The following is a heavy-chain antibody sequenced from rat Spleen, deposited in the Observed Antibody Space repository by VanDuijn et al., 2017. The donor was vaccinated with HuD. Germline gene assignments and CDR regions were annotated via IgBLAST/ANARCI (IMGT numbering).Heavy chain of an antibody. D-gene: IGHD1-1*01. CDR1: GFTFSDYY. CDR3: TTQVVRVMDA. J-gene: IGHJ4*01. V-gene: IGHV5-20*01. CDR2: ISYDGGST. Sequence: EVQLVESGGGLVQPGRSLKLSCAASGFTFSDYYMAWVRQAPTKGLEWVASISYDGGSTYYRDSVKGRFTISRDNAKSSLYLQMDSLRSDDTATYYCTTQVVRVMDAWGQGASVTVSS.